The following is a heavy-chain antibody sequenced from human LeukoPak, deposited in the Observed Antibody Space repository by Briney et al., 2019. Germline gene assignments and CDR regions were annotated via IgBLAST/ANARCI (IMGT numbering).Heavy chain of an antibody. J-gene: IGHJ5*02. CDR2: IYWNDDK. CDR1: GFSLSTSGVG. D-gene: IGHD2-2*01. CDR3: ARKGCSSTSCGFDP. Sequence: SGPTLVKPTQTLTLTCTFSGFSLSTSGVGVGWIRQPPGKALEWLALIYWNDDKRYSPSLKSRLTITKDTSKNQVVLTMTIMDPVDTATYYCARKGCSSTSCGFDPWGQGTLVTVSS. V-gene: IGHV2-5*01.